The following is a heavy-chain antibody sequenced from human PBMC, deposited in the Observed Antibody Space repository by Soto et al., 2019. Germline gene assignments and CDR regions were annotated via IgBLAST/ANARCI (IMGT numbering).Heavy chain of an antibody. CDR2: INHSGST. D-gene: IGHD3-22*01. CDR3: ASQYYYDSSGSQTFDY. Sequence: PSETLSLTCAVYGGSFSGYYWTWIRQPPGTGLEWIGEINHSGSTNYNPSLKSRVTLSVDTSKNQFSLKLSSVTAADTAVYYCASQYYYDSSGSQTFDYWGQGTQVTVSS. V-gene: IGHV4-34*01. CDR1: GGSFSGYY. J-gene: IGHJ4*02.